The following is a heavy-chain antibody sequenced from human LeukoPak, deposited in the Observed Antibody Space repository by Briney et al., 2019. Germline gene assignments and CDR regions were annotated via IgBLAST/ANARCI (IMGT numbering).Heavy chain of an antibody. Sequence: GGSLRLSCAASGFTFSSYGMHWVRQAPGKGLEWVAVISYDGSNKYYAESVKGRFTISRDNSKNTLYLQMNSLRAEDTAVYYCARDADDYGDYITLWNYYYYYYMDVWGKGTTVTVSS. V-gene: IGHV3-30*03. CDR3: ARDADDYGDYITLWNYYYYYYMDV. CDR2: ISYDGSNK. CDR1: GFTFSSYG. J-gene: IGHJ6*03. D-gene: IGHD4-17*01.